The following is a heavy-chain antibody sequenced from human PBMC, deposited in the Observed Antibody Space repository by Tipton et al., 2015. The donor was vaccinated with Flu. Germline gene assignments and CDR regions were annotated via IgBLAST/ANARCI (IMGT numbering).Heavy chain of an antibody. D-gene: IGHD2-2*01. CDR3: ARTRGGYCTSSSCYADYFDY. J-gene: IGHJ4*02. V-gene: IGHV3-7*01. CDR2: INQDGSEK. CDR1: GFTFSTYW. Sequence: SLRLSCAASGFTFSTYWMSWVRQAPGKGLEWVANINQDGSEKYSVDSVKGRFTISRDNARNSLYLQMSDLRAEDTAVYYCARTRGGYCTSSSCYADYFDYWGQGTLVTVSS.